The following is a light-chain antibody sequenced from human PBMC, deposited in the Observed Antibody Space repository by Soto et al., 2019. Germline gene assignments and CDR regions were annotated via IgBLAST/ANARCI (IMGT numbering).Light chain of an antibody. CDR3: QQYGSSPLT. J-gene: IGKJ4*01. Sequence: EIVLTQSPGTLSLSPGERATLSCRASQSVSSSYLAWYQQKPGQAPRLLIYGASSRATGIPDRFSGSGSGTDFTLPISRLEPEAFAVYYCQQYGSSPLTCGGGTKVELK. V-gene: IGKV3-20*01. CDR2: GAS. CDR1: QSVSSSY.